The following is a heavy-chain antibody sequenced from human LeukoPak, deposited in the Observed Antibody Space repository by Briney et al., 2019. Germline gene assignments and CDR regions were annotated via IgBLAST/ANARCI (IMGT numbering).Heavy chain of an antibody. V-gene: IGHV4-31*03. CDR3: AQITMVRGVIITDY. D-gene: IGHD3-10*01. CDR2: IYYSGST. CDR1: GGSISSGGYY. Sequence: SETLSLTCTVSGGSISSGGYYWSWIRQHPGKGLEWIGYIYYSGSTYYNPSLKSRVTISVDTSKNQFSLKLSSVTAADTAVYYCAQITMVRGVIITDYWGQGTLVTVSS. J-gene: IGHJ4*02.